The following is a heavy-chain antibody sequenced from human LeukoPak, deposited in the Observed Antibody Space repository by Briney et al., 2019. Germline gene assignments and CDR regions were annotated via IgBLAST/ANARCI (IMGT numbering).Heavy chain of an antibody. CDR3: AREGSSGSSSFDY. J-gene: IGHJ4*02. CDR1: GYTFTGYY. D-gene: IGHD6-6*01. CDR2: INPNSGGT. Sequence: GASVKVSCKASGYTFTGYYMHWVRQAPGQGLEWMGWINPNSGGTNYAQKFQGRVTMTRDTSISTAYMELSRLRSDDTAVYYCAREGSSGSSSFDYWGQGTLVTVSS. V-gene: IGHV1-2*02.